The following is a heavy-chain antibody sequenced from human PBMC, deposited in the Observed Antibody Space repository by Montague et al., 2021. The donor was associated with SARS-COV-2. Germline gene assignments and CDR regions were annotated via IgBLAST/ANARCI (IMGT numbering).Heavy chain of an antibody. V-gene: IGHV3-30*03. D-gene: IGHD2/OR15-2a*01. J-gene: IGHJ6*02. Sequence: SLRLSCAASGFTFRTYGMFWVRQAPGKGLEWVAAISYDGSNKYYADSVKGRFTISRDNSKNTLYLQMNSLRAEDTAVYYCARVLGGYYGMNVWGQGTTVTVSS. CDR2: ISYDGSNK. CDR1: GFTFRTYG. CDR3: ARVLGGYYGMNV.